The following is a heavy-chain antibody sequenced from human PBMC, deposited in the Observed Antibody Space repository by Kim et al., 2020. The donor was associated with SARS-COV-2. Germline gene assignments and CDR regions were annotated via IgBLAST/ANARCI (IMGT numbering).Heavy chain of an antibody. CDR3: ARDGVAIFPFDY. V-gene: IGHV3-7*01. Sequence: YYVDSVKGRFTISRDNAKNSLYLQMNSLRAEDTAVYYCARDGVAIFPFDYWGQGTLVTVSS. D-gene: IGHD3-3*01. J-gene: IGHJ4*02.